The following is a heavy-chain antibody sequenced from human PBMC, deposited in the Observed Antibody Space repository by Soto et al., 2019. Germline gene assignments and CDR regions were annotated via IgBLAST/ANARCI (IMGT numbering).Heavy chain of an antibody. CDR1: GFTFNTYW. D-gene: IGHD2-15*01. V-gene: IGHV3-7*05. J-gene: IGHJ3*02. Sequence: GGSLRLSCEASGFTFNTYWMSWVRQPPGRGLAWVTNIREDGSEKYYVDSVKGRFTISRDNTKKSLYLEMNSLRVEDTAVYYCARGRWSDAFDIWGQGTMVTVS. CDR2: IREDGSEK. CDR3: ARGRWSDAFDI.